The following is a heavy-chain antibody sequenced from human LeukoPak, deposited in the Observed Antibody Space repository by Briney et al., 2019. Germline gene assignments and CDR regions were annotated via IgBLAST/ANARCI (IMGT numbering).Heavy chain of an antibody. D-gene: IGHD5-18*01. CDR1: GGSISSYY. Sequence: TSETLSLTCTVSGGSISSYYWSWIRQPPGKGLEWIGYIYYSGSTNYNPSLKSRVTISVDTSKNQFSLKLSSVTAADTAVYYCARDNRSYGPVNWFDPWGQGTLVTVSS. CDR2: IYYSGST. J-gene: IGHJ5*02. CDR3: ARDNRSYGPVNWFDP. V-gene: IGHV4-59*01.